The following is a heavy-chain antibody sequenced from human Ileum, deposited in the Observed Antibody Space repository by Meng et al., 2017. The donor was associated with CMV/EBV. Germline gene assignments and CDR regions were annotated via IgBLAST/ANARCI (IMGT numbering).Heavy chain of an antibody. D-gene: IGHD2-2*02. V-gene: IGHV3-15*01. CDR1: AFTFTNSW. Sequence: GGSLRLSCVAPAFTFTNSWMTWVRQAPGKGLEWVGRIKNEVRGGTPDYAAPVKGRFTISKDDSKNTLYLQMNTLTTADTALYYCTTDGRYHWGQGTLVTVSS. J-gene: IGHJ4*01. CDR2: IKNEVRGGTP. CDR3: TTDGRYH.